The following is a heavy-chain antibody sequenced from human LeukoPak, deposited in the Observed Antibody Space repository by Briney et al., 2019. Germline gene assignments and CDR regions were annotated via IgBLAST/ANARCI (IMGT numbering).Heavy chain of an antibody. Sequence: GGSLRLSCAASGFTFSSYAMSWVRQAPGKGLEWVSAISGSGGSTYYADFVKGRFTISRDNSKNTLYLQMNSLRAEDTAVYYCANSVDGSGQGYYYYGMDVWGQGTTVTVSS. CDR2: ISGSGGST. CDR3: ANSVDGSGQGYYYYGMDV. V-gene: IGHV3-23*01. CDR1: GFTFSSYA. D-gene: IGHD3-10*01. J-gene: IGHJ6*02.